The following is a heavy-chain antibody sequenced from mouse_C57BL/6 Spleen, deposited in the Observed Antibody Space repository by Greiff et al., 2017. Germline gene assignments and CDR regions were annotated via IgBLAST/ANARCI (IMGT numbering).Heavy chain of an antibody. V-gene: IGHV1-15*01. Sequence: VQLQQSGAELVRPGASVTLSCKASGYTFTDYEMHWVKQTPVHGLEWIGAIDPETGGTAYNQKFKGKAILTADKSSSTAYMELRSLTSEDSAVYYCTRLLLTEGWFAYWGQGTLVTVSA. CDR2: IDPETGGT. J-gene: IGHJ3*01. CDR1: GYTFTDYE. CDR3: TRLLLTEGWFAY. D-gene: IGHD2-12*01.